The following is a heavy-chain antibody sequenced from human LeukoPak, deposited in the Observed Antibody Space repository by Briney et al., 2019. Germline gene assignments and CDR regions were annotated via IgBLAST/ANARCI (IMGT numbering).Heavy chain of an antibody. D-gene: IGHD5-24*01. CDR1: GDSISSGGFS. V-gene: IGHV4-30-2*01. CDR3: ANRGGFDAFDI. J-gene: IGHJ3*02. Sequence: SETLSLTCVVSGDSISSGGFSWSWIRQPPGKGLEWIGYIYQNGNTYYNPSLKSRGTISVDRSKNQFSLKLTSVTAADTAVYYCANRGGFDAFDIWGQGTMVTVSS. CDR2: IYQNGNT.